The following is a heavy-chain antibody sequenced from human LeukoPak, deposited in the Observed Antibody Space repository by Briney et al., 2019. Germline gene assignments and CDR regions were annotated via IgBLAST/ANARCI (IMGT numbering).Heavy chain of an antibody. CDR1: GFTYSSYG. CDR2: ISYDGSNK. V-gene: IGHV3-30*18. D-gene: IGHD2-15*01. Sequence: GGSLRLSWAASGFTYSSYGMHWVRQAPGKGLEWVAVISYDGSNKYYADSVKGRFTISRDNSKNTLYLQMNSLRAEDTAVYYCAKDRDIVVVVAATALDCWGQGTLVTVSS. J-gene: IGHJ4*02. CDR3: AKDRDIVVVVAATALDC.